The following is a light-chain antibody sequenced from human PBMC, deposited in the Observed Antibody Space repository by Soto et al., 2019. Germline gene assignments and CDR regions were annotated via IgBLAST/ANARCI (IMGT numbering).Light chain of an antibody. Sequence: QSVLTQPPSVSGAPGQRVTVSCTGSSSNIGPAYAVHWYQQLPGTAPKLLIYANSNRPSGVPDRFSGSKSGTSASLAITGLQAEDEADYYCQSYDSSLSGYVFGTGTKVTVL. V-gene: IGLV1-40*01. J-gene: IGLJ1*01. CDR3: QSYDSSLSGYV. CDR2: ANS. CDR1: SSNIGPAYA.